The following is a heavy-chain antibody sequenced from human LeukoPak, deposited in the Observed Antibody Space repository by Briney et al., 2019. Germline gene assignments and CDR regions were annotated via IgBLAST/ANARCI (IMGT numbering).Heavy chain of an antibody. V-gene: IGHV4-34*01. CDR1: GGSISSYY. CDR2: INHSGST. J-gene: IGHJ3*02. D-gene: IGHD3-22*01. Sequence: PSETLSLTCTVSGGSISSYYWSWIRQPPGKGLEWIGEINHSGSTNYNPSLKSRVTISVDTSKNQFSLKLSSVTAADTAVYYCAREMSDSSGYYNFDIWGQGTMVTASS. CDR3: AREMSDSSGYYNFDI.